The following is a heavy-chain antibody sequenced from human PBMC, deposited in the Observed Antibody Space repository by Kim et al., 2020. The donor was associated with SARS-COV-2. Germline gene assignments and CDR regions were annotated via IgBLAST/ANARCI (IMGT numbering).Heavy chain of an antibody. CDR1: GYTFTSYG. Sequence: ASVKVSCKASGYTFTSYGISWVRQAPGQGLEWMGWISAYNGNTNYAQKLQGRVTMTTDTSTSTAYMELRSLRSDDTAVYYCARGGLDIVVVVANAFDIWGQGTMVTVSS. D-gene: IGHD2-15*01. CDR3: ARGGLDIVVVVANAFDI. J-gene: IGHJ3*02. V-gene: IGHV1-18*01. CDR2: ISAYNGNT.